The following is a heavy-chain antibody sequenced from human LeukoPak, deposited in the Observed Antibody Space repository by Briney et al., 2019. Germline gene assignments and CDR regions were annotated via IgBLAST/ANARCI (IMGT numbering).Heavy chain of an antibody. CDR3: TREVERGGSYWGGDY. CDR1: GFNFGEFA. D-gene: IGHD1-26*01. Sequence: PGGPLRLSCTGSGFNFGEFAVNWVRQAPGKGLEWVGLVTSKAYGGTAEYAASVRGRFTISRDDSKSIAYLQLTRLRSEDTAVYFCTREVERGGSYWGGDYWGRGTLVTVSS. J-gene: IGHJ4*02. V-gene: IGHV3-49*04. CDR2: VTSKAYGGTA.